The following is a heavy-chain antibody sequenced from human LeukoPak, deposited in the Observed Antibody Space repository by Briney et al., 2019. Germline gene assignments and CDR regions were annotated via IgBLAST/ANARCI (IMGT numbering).Heavy chain of an antibody. CDR3: ARASGSYEDY. CDR2: INHSGGT. D-gene: IGHD1-26*01. J-gene: IGHJ4*02. V-gene: IGHV4-34*01. CDR1: GGSFSGYY. Sequence: SETLSLTCAVYGGSFSGYYWSWIRQPPGKGLEWIGEINHSGGTNYNPSLKSRVTISVDTSKNQFSLKLSSVTAADTAVYYCARASGSYEDYWGQGTLVTVSS.